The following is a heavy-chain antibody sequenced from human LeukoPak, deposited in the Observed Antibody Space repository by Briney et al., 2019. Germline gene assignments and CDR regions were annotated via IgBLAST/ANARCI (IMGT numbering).Heavy chain of an antibody. V-gene: IGHV4-4*07. CDR2: IYTSGST. CDR1: GGSTSSYD. CDR3: ARVPAYGDPKYYFDY. Sequence: SETLSLTCTVSGGSTSSYDWSWIRQPAGKGLEWIGRIYTSGSTNYNPSLKSRVTMSADTSKNQFSLKLSSVTAADTAVYYCARVPAYGDPKYYFDYWGQGTLVTVSS. D-gene: IGHD4-17*01. J-gene: IGHJ4*02.